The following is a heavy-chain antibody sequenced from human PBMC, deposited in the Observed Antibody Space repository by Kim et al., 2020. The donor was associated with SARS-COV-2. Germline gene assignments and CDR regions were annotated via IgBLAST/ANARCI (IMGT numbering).Heavy chain of an antibody. Sequence: GGSLRLSCAASGFTFSSYGMHWVRQAPGKGLEWVAVIWYDGSNKYYADSVKGRFTISRDNSKNTLYLQMNSLRAEDTAVYYCARALEQWLGPPRGGNGMDVWGQGTTVTVSS. J-gene: IGHJ6*02. CDR3: ARALEQWLGPPRGGNGMDV. CDR1: GFTFSSYG. CDR2: IWYDGSNK. D-gene: IGHD6-19*01. V-gene: IGHV3-33*01.